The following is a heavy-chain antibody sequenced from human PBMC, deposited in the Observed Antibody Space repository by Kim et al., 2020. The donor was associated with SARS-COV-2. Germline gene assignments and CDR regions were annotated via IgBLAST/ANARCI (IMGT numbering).Heavy chain of an antibody. Sequence: PPLKSRGTISVDTSKNQFSLKLSSVTAADTAVYYCARASVRAYYYYGMDVWGQGTTVTVSS. CDR3: ARASVRAYYYYGMDV. J-gene: IGHJ6*02. D-gene: IGHD3-10*01. V-gene: IGHV4-31*02.